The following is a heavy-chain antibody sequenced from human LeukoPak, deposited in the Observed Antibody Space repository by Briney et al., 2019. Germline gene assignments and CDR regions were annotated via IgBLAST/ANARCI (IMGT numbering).Heavy chain of an antibody. D-gene: IGHD1-26*01. CDR1: GYTLTELS. Sequence: ASVKVSCKVSGYTLTELSMHWVRQAPGKGLEWMGGFDPEDGETIYAQKFQGRVTMTEDTSTDTAYMELSSLRSEDTAVYYCASSRSYSGYYGMDVWGQGTTVTVSS. J-gene: IGHJ6*02. CDR3: ASSRSYSGYYGMDV. V-gene: IGHV1-24*01. CDR2: FDPEDGET.